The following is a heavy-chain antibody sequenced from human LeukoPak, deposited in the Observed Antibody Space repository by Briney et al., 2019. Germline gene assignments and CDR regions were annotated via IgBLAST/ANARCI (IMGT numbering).Heavy chain of an antibody. D-gene: IGHD6-13*01. Sequence: PGGSLRLSCAASGFTFSSYSMNWVRQAPGKGLEWVSSISSSSSYIYYADSVKGRFTISRDNAKNSLYLQMNSLRAEDTAVYYCARVGDYSSSWPDYWGQGTLVTVSS. CDR1: GFTFSSYS. CDR3: ARVGDYSSSWPDY. V-gene: IGHV3-21*01. J-gene: IGHJ4*02. CDR2: ISSSSSYI.